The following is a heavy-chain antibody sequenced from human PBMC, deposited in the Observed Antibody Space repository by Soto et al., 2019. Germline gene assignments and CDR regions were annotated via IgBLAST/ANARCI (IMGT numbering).Heavy chain of an antibody. V-gene: IGHV1-18*01. Sequence: QVQLVQSGAEVKKPGASVKVSCKASGYTFTSYGISWVRQAPGQGLEWMGWISAYNGNTNYAQKLQGRVTRTTETTTSTAYMELRSLRPDEPAVYYCAGEPEIFDYWGQGTLVTVSS. CDR2: ISAYNGNT. J-gene: IGHJ4*02. CDR1: GYTFTSYG. CDR3: AGEPEIFDY.